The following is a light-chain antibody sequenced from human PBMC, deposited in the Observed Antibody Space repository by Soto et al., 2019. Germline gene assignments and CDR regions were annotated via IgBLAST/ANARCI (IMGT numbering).Light chain of an antibody. CDR1: QSVRKY. Sequence: EVVLTQSPVTLYLAPGERASISCRTSQSVRKYLAWYQHKPGQAPRLLIHETSSRATGVPARFSGSASGTDFTLTISRLEPEDFAVYYCQQYDRSPATFGQGTKVDIK. CDR3: QQYDRSPAT. V-gene: IGKV3-20*01. J-gene: IGKJ1*01. CDR2: ETS.